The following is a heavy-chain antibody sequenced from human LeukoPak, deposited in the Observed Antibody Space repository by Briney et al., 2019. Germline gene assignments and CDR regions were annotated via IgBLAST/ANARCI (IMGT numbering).Heavy chain of an antibody. CDR2: FNSDGITT. CDR1: GFTFSSYA. J-gene: IGHJ4*02. Sequence: PGGSLRLSCAASGFTFSSYAMSWVRQAPGKGLEWVSRFNSDGITTSYADSVKGRFTISRDNAKNTLYLQMNSLRAEDTAVYYCARGRYYLDSWGQGTLVTVSS. V-gene: IGHV3-74*01. CDR3: ARGRYYLDS.